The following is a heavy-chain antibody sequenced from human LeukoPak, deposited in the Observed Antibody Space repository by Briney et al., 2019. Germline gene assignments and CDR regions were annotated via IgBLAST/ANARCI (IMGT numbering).Heavy chain of an antibody. V-gene: IGHV3-66*01. CDR3: ARGQASSGSFSFYFDF. J-gene: IGHJ4*02. D-gene: IGHD1-26*01. Sequence: TGGSLRLSCAASGFTVSSNYMNWVRQSPGTGLEWVSVTDSGGSTSDADSVKGRSTISRDSSKNTLHLQMNSLRAEDTAVYYCARGQASSGSFSFYFDFWGQGTLATVSS. CDR2: TDSGGST. CDR1: GFTVSSNY.